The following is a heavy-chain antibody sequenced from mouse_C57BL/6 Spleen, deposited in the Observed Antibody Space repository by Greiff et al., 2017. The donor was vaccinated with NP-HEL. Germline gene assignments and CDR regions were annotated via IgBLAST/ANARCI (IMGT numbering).Heavy chain of an antibody. CDR2: IYPRDGST. Sequence: QVQLQQSGPELVKPGASVKLSCKASGYTFTSYDINWVKQRPGQGLEWIGWIYPRDGSTEYNEKFKGKDTLTVDTSSSTAYLELHSLTSEDSAVYFCARKYGSSYGAMDYWGQGTSVTVSS. V-gene: IGHV1-85*01. J-gene: IGHJ4*01. CDR3: ARKYGSSYGAMDY. CDR1: GYTFTSYD. D-gene: IGHD1-1*01.